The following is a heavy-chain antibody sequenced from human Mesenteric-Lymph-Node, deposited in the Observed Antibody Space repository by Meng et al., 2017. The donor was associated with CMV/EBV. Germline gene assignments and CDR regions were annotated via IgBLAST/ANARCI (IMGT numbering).Heavy chain of an antibody. CDR1: GFTFDDYA. Sequence: GGPLRLPCVASGFTFDDYAMHWVRQAPGKGLEWVSGLGWNSDSIGYADSVKGRFTISRDNAKNSLYLQMNTLTAEDTALYYCAKDFSSGWPRAFDIWGQGTVVTVSS. V-gene: IGHV3-9*01. CDR2: LGWNSDSI. CDR3: AKDFSSGWPRAFDI. D-gene: IGHD3-22*01. J-gene: IGHJ3*02.